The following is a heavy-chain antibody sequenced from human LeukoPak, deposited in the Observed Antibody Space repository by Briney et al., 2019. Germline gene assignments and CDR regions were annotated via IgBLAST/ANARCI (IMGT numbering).Heavy chain of an antibody. J-gene: IGHJ4*02. CDR2: ISGYNGNT. D-gene: IGHD5-18*01. CDR1: GYTFINYG. CDR3: ARVRRGYSYGVLDY. Sequence: VASVKVSCKASGYTFINYGISWVRQAPGQGLEWMGWISGYNGNTNYAQKLQGRVTMTRDTSISTAYMELSRLRSDDTAVYYCARVRRGYSYGVLDYWGQGTLVTVSS. V-gene: IGHV1-18*01.